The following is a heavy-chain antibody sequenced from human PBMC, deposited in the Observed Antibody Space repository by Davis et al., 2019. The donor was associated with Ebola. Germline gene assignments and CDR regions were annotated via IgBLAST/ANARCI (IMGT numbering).Heavy chain of an antibody. J-gene: IGHJ4*02. D-gene: IGHD2-15*01. V-gene: IGHV2-5*02. Sequence: SGPTLVKPTHTLTLTCTFSRFSLSTRGAGVGWIRQPPGKALDSLAPLYWDDDKRNSPSLKSRLTITKDTSKNQVVLTMNNMDPVDTATYYCTHISVAAGYYFDYWGQGTLVTVSS. CDR2: LYWDDDK. CDR1: RFSLSTRGAG. CDR3: THISVAAGYYFDY.